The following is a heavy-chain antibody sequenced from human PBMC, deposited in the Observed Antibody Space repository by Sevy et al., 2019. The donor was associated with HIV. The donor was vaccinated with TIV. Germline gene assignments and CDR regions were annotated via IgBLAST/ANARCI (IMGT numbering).Heavy chain of an antibody. CDR3: ARVDGYCSDGSCYGVSQCYYYYMDL. V-gene: IGHV4-59*01. Sequence: SETLSLTCTVSGGSISSYYWSWIRQPPGKGLEWVGYIYYSGSTNYNPSLKSRVTISVDTYKNKLSLKLSSVTAADTAVYYCARVDGYCSDGSCYGVSQCYYYYMDLWGKGPTVTVSS. CDR2: IYYSGST. J-gene: IGHJ6*03. CDR1: GGSISSYY. D-gene: IGHD2-15*01.